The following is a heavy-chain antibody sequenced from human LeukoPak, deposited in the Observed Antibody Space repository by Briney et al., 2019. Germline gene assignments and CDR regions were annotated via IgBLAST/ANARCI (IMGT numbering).Heavy chain of an antibody. CDR3: ARAAERPGIAALRFDY. CDR1: GDSVSSNSAA. CDR2: TYYRSKWYN. V-gene: IGHV6-1*01. D-gene: IGHD6-6*01. Sequence: SQTLSLTCAISGDSVSSNSAAWNWIRQSPSRGLEWLGRTYYRSKWYNDYAVSVKSRITINPDTSKNQFSLQLNSVTPEDTAVYYCARAAERPGIAALRFDYWGQGTLVTVSS. J-gene: IGHJ4*02.